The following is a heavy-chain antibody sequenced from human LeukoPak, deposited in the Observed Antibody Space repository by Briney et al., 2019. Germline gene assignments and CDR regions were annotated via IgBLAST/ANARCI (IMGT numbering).Heavy chain of an antibody. CDR3: ALRGYSGYDYAFDI. V-gene: IGHV3-74*01. CDR2: INSDGSST. Sequence: QPGGSLRLSCAASGFTFSSYWMHWVRQAPGKGLVWVSRINSDGSSTSYADSVKGRFTISRDNSKNTLYLQMNSLRAEDTAVYYCALRGYSGYDYAFDIWGQGTMVTVSS. D-gene: IGHD5-12*01. CDR1: GFTFSSYW. J-gene: IGHJ3*02.